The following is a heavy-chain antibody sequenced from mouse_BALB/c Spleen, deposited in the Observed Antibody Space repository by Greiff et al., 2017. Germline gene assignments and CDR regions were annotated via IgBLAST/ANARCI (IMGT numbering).Heavy chain of an antibody. CDR3: ARRDYGSSYDY. Sequence: VQLKESGGGLVKPGGSLKLSCAASGFTFSSYAMSWVRQTPEKRLEWVATISSGGSYTYYPDSVKGRFTISRDNAKNTLYLQMSSLRSEDTAMYYCARRDYGSSYDYWGQGTTLTVSS. CDR1: GFTFSSYA. D-gene: IGHD1-1*01. V-gene: IGHV5-9-3*01. J-gene: IGHJ2*01. CDR2: ISSGGSYT.